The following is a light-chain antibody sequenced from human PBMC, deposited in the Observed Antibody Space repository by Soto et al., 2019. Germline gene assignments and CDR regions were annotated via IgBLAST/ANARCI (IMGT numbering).Light chain of an antibody. CDR1: QSVSSSY. CDR2: GAS. J-gene: IGKJ4*01. CDR3: QQRSNWLT. V-gene: IGKV3D-20*02. Sequence: EIVLTQSPGTLSLSPGERATLSCRASQSVSSSYLAWYQQKPGQAPRLLIYGASSRATGIPDRFSGSGSGTDFTLTISSLEAEDFAVYYCQQRSNWLTFGGGTKVDIK.